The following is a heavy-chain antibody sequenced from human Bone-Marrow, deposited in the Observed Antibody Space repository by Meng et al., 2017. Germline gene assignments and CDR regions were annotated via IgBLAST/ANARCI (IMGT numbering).Heavy chain of an antibody. CDR2: ISWNSGSI. CDR1: GFTFDDYA. J-gene: IGHJ3*02. Sequence: SLKISCAASGFTFDDYAMHWVRQAPGQGLEWVSGISWNSGSIGYADSVKGRFTISRDNAKNSLYLQMNSLRAEDTALYHCARDHELLRAFDIWGQGTRVTVSS. CDR3: ARDHELLRAFDI. V-gene: IGHV3-9*01. D-gene: IGHD1-26*01.